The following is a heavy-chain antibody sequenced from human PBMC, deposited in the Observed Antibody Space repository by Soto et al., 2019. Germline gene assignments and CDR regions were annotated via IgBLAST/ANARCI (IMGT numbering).Heavy chain of an antibody. J-gene: IGHJ4*02. Sequence: GGSLRLSCAASGFTFSSYAISWVRQAPWKGLEWVSAISGSGVSTYYADSVKGRFTISRDNSKNTLYLQMNSLRAEDTAVYYCSNLDGIAAAAHTDNDSLGQGNLVTVSS. CDR2: ISGSGVST. CDR3: SNLDGIAAAAHTDNDS. D-gene: IGHD6-13*01. V-gene: IGHV3-23*01. CDR1: GFTFSSYA.